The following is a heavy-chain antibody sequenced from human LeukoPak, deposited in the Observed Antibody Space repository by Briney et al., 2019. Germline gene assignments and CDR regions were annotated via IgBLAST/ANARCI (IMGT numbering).Heavy chain of an antibody. Sequence: GGSLRLSCAASGFTFSSYTMNWVRQAPGKGLEWVSSISTGSSYIYYADSVKGRFTISRDNAKDSLYLQMNSLRAEDTAVYYCARSYDILTGYFDYWGQGTLVTVSS. J-gene: IGHJ4*02. V-gene: IGHV3-21*01. CDR1: GFTFSSYT. D-gene: IGHD3-9*01. CDR2: ISTGSSYI. CDR3: ARSYDILTGYFDY.